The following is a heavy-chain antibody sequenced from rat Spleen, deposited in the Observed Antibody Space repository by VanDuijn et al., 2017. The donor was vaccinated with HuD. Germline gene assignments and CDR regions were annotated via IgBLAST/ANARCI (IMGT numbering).Heavy chain of an antibody. J-gene: IGHJ3*01. CDR2: ISPSGGST. CDR1: GFTFSNYG. Sequence: EVQLVESGGGLVQPGRSLKLSCAASGFTFSNYGMHWIRQAPTKGLEWVASISPSGGSTYYRDSVKGRFTISRDNAKSTLYLQMDSLRSEDTATYYCTTRYSSSYNWFAYWGQGTLVTVSS. CDR3: TTRYSSSYNWFAY. V-gene: IGHV5-19*01. D-gene: IGHD1-2*01.